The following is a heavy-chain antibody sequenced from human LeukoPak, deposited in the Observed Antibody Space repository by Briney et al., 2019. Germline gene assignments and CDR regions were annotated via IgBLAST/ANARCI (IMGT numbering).Heavy chain of an antibody. CDR1: GGSFSGYY. CDR2: INHSGST. D-gene: IGHD3-10*01. J-gene: IGHJ4*02. V-gene: IGHV4-34*01. CDR3: ARGEVVDRGDYFDC. Sequence: SETLSLTCAVYGGSFSGYYWSWIRQPPGKGLEWIGEINHSGSTNYNPSLKSRVTISVDTSKNQFSLKLSSVTAADTAVYYCARGEVVDRGDYFDCWGQGTLVTVSS.